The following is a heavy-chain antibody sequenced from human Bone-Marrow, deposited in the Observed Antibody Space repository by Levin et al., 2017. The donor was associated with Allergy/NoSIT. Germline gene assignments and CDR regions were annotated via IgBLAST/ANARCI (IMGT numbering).Heavy chain of an antibody. D-gene: IGHD3-16*02. CDR3: ARERGDYDYVWGSYRYKEVRGHIDY. V-gene: IGHV3-30*04. J-gene: IGHJ4*02. CDR1: GFTFSSYA. CDR2: ISYDGSNK. Sequence: GGSLRLSCAASGFTFSSYAMHWVRQAPGKGLEWVAVISYDGSNKYYADSVKGRFTISRDNSKNTLYLQMNSLRAEDTAVYYCARERGDYDYVWGSYRYKEVRGHIDYWGQGTLVTVSS.